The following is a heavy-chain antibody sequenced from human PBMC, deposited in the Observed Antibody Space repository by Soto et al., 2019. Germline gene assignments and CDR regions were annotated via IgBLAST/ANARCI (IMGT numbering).Heavy chain of an antibody. CDR2: ISYDGSNK. D-gene: IGHD3-10*02. J-gene: IGHJ4*02. CDR1: RFTFSGYG. CDR3: ARSGDNYNVLDY. Sequence: GGSLRLSCAASRFTFSGYGMHWVRQAPGKGLEWVAVISYDGSNKYYADSVKGRFTISRDNSKNTLYLQMDSLRAEDTAVYYCARSGDNYNVLDYWGQGTPVTVSS. V-gene: IGHV3-30-3*01.